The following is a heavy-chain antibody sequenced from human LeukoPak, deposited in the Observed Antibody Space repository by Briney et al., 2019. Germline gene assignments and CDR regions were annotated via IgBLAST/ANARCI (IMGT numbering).Heavy chain of an antibody. CDR2: IYSDGSRT. J-gene: IGHJ3*02. Sequence: GGSLRLSCAGSGFTLSSNWMHWVRQGPGKGLVWVSRIYSDGSRTNYADSVKGRFTISGDNAKNTLYLQMNSLRAEDTAVYYCARNGRGGAFDIWGQGTMVTVSS. D-gene: IGHD1-26*01. V-gene: IGHV3-74*01. CDR1: GFTLSSNW. CDR3: ARNGRGGAFDI.